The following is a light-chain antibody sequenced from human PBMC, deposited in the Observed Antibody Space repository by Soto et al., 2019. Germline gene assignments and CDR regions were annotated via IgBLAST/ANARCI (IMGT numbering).Light chain of an antibody. V-gene: IGKV1-39*01. J-gene: IGKJ2*01. CDR1: QSVRTY. Sequence: DIQMTQSPSSLSTSVGDRVTITCRASQSVRTYLNWYQQKPGKPPKLLISGSSRLQGGVPSRFSGSGSGTDFTLIISSLQPEYVATYYCQQGYSSPHAFGQGTKVDIK. CDR3: QQGYSSPHA. CDR2: GSS.